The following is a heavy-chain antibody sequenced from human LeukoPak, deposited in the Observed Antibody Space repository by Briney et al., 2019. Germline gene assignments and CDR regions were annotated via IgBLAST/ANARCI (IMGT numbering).Heavy chain of an antibody. D-gene: IGHD5-12*01. V-gene: IGHV3-30*04. CDR1: GFTFSSYA. CDR3: AREVDIVAGGPFDY. J-gene: IGHJ4*02. CDR2: ISYDGSNK. Sequence: PGGSLRLSCAASGFTFSSYAMHWVRQAPGKGLEWVAVISYDGSNKYYADSVKGRFTISRDNSKNTLYLQMNSLRAEDTAVYYCAREVDIVAGGPFDYWGQGTLVTVSS.